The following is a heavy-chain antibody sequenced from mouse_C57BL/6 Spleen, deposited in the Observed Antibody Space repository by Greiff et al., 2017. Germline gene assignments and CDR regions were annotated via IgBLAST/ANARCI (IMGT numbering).Heavy chain of an antibody. CDR1: GYTFTSYW. CDR2: IDPSDSYT. Sequence: QVHVKQPGAELVMPGASVKLSCKASGYTFTSYWMHWVKQRPGQGLEWIGEIDPSDSYTNYNQKFKGKSTLTVDKSSSTAYMQLSSLTSEDSAVYYCALTGPFDYWGQGTTLTVSS. CDR3: ALTGPFDY. J-gene: IGHJ2*01. V-gene: IGHV1-69*01. D-gene: IGHD4-1*01.